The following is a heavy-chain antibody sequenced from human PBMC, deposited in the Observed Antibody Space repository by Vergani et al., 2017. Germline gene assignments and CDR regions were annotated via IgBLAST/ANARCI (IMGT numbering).Heavy chain of an antibody. CDR3: ARGSQRMAYYYYYYMDV. CDR2: INHSGST. V-gene: IGHV4-34*01. D-gene: IGHD5-24*01. Sequence: QVQLQQWGAGLLKHSETLSLTCAVYGGSFSGYYWSWIRQPPGKGLEWIGEINHSGSTNYNPSLKSRVTISVDTSKNQFSLKLSSVTAADTAVYYCARGSQRMAYYYYYYMDVWSKGTTVTVSS. CDR1: GGSFSGYY. J-gene: IGHJ6*03.